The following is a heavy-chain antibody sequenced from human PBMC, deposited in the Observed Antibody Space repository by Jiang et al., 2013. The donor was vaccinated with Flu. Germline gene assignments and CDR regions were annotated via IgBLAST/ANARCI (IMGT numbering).Heavy chain of an antibody. D-gene: IGHD3-16*01. CDR1: GGSISSSSYY. CDR2: IYYSGST. Sequence: LLKPSETLSLTCTVSGGSISSSSYYWGWIRQPPGKGLEWIGSIYYSGSTYYNPSLKSRVTISVDTSKNQFSLKLSSVTAADTAVYYCATRIMITFGGFYGMDVWGQGTTVTVSS. CDR3: ATRIMITFGGFYGMDV. J-gene: IGHJ6*02. V-gene: IGHV4-39*01.